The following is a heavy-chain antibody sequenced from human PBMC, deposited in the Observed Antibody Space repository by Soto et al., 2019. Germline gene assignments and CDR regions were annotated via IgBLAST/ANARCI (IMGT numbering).Heavy chain of an antibody. CDR2: ISSSSSTT. V-gene: IGHV3-48*01. D-gene: IGHD5-18*01. CDR3: AKSDTALSYGFDP. CDR1: GFTFSSYS. Sequence: GGSLRLSCAASGFTFSSYSMNWVRQAPGKGLEWVSYISSSSSTTYYADSVKGRFTISRDNSKNSLYLQMNSLRAEDTAVYYCAKSDTALSYGFDPWGQGTLVTVSS. J-gene: IGHJ5*02.